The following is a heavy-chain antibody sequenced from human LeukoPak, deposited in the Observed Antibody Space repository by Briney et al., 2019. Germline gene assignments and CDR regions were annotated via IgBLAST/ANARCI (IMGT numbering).Heavy chain of an antibody. D-gene: IGHD6-13*01. CDR1: GGSISSSSYY. V-gene: IGHV4-39*01. J-gene: IGHJ4*02. Sequence: SETLSLTCTVSGGSISSSSYYWGWIRQPPGKGLEWVGSIYYSGSTYYNPSLKSRVTISVDTSKNQFSLKLSSVTAADTAVYYCARFSSSWYYFDYWGQGTLVTVSS. CDR3: ARFSSSWYYFDY. CDR2: IYYSGST.